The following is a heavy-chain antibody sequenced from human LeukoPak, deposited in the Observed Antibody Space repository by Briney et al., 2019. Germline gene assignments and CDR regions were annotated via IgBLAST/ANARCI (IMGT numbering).Heavy chain of an antibody. D-gene: IGHD2-15*01. J-gene: IGHJ4*02. CDR2: IYYSGST. CDR3: ARHVRICSGGSCYVYFDY. CDR1: GGSISSYY. Sequence: SETLSLTCTVSGGSISSYYWSWIRQPPGKGLEWIGYIYYSGSTNYNPSLKSRVTISVDTSKNQFSLKLSSVTAADTAVSYCARHVRICSGGSCYVYFDYWGQGTLVTVSS. V-gene: IGHV4-59*08.